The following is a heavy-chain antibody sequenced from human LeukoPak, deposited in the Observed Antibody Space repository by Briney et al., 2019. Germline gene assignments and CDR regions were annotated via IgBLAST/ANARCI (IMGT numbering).Heavy chain of an antibody. CDR2: ISYDGSDK. CDR3: ARDSEVVVITTVDY. CDR1: GFTFSSYA. V-gene: IGHV3-30-3*01. D-gene: IGHD3-22*01. J-gene: IGHJ4*02. Sequence: GGSLRLSCAASGFTFSSYAMHWVRQAPGKGLEWVAGISYDGSDKYYADSVKGRFTISRDNSKDTLYLQMNSLRAEDTAVYYCARDSEVVVITTVDYWGQGTLVTVSS.